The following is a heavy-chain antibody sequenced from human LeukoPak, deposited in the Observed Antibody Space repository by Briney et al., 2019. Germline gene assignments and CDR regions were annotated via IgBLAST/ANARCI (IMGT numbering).Heavy chain of an antibody. CDR3: ARVDGDYRGYFDY. CDR1: GGSVNNYY. J-gene: IGHJ4*02. V-gene: IGHV4-59*02. CDR2: IFSGGST. Sequence: SETLSLTCTVSGGSVNNYYWSWIRQPPGKGLEWIGNIFSGGSTNYNPSLKSRVTISVDASRNQFSLKLSSGTAADTAAYDCARVDGDYRGYFDYWGQGTLVTVSS. D-gene: IGHD4-17*01.